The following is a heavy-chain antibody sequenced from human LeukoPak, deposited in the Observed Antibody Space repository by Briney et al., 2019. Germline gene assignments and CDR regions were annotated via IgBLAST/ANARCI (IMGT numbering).Heavy chain of an antibody. J-gene: IGHJ5*02. CDR2: ISYDGSNK. CDR1: RFTFSDYS. V-gene: IGHV3-30*04. CDR3: ARDQGIAARPHWFDP. Sequence: GGSLRLSCAASRFTFSDYSMHWVRQAPSKGLEWVAVISYDGSNKYYADSVKGRFTISRDNSKNTLYLQMNSLRAEDTAVYYCARDQGIAARPHWFDPWGQGTLVTVSS. D-gene: IGHD6-6*01.